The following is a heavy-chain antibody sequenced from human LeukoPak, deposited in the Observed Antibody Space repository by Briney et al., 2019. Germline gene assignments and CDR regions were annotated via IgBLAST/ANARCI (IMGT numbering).Heavy chain of an antibody. CDR2: MNPNSGNT. D-gene: IGHD6-19*01. CDR3: ARGQVSSGWYWGSYYYYGMDV. J-gene: IGHJ6*02. CDR1: GYTFTSYG. V-gene: IGHV1-8*01. Sequence: ASVKVSCKASGYTFTSYGINWVRQATGQGLEWMGWMNPNSGNTGYAQKFQGRVTMTRNTSISTAYMELSSLRSEDTAVYYCARGQVSSGWYWGSYYYYGMDVWGQGTTVTVSS.